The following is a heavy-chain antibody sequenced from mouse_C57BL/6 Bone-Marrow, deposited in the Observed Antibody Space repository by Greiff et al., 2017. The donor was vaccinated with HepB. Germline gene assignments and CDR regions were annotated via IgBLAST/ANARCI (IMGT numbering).Heavy chain of an antibody. V-gene: IGHV1-55*01. D-gene: IGHD1-1*01. CDR3: ARSAGYYGSSPYWYFDV. J-gene: IGHJ1*03. Sequence: QVQLQQSGAELVKPGASVKMSCKASGYTFTSYWITWVKQRPGQGLEWIGDIYPGSGSTNYNEKFKSKATLTVDTSSSTAYMQLSSLTSEDSAVYYCARSAGYYGSSPYWYFDVWGTGTTVTVSS. CDR2: IYPGSGST. CDR1: GYTFTSYW.